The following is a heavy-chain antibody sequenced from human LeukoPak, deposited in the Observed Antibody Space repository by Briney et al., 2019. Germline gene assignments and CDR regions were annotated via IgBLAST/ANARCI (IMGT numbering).Heavy chain of an antibody. D-gene: IGHD3-10*01. CDR1: GYTFSGYY. Sequence: GASVEVSCKASGYTFSGYYIFWVRRAPGQGLEWMGWINPNSGGTNYAPEFQGRLTMTRDTSITTAYMELSTLRSDDTAVYYCALIGDHAWFDPWGQGTLVTVSS. V-gene: IGHV1-2*02. CDR3: ALIGDHAWFDP. CDR2: INPNSGGT. J-gene: IGHJ5*02.